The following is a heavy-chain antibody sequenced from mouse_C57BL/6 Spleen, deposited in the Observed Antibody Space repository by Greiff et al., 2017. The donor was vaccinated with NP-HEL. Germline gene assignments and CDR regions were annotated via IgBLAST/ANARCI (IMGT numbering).Heavy chain of an antibody. J-gene: IGHJ4*01. CDR2: IDPSDSST. V-gene: IGHV1-50*01. CDR1: GYTFTSYW. D-gene: IGHD2-4*01. CDR3: ARSTYYDYDVDYYAMDY. Sequence: QVQLKQPGAELVKPGASVKLSCKASGYTFTSYWMQWVKQRPGQGLEWIGEIDPSDSSTNYNQKFKGKATLTVDTSSSTAYMQLSSLTSEDSAVYYCARSTYYDYDVDYYAMDYWGQGTSVTVSS.